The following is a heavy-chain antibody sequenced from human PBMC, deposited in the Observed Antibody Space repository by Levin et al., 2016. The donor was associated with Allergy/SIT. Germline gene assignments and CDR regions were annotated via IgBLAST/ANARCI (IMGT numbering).Heavy chain of an antibody. J-gene: IGHJ3*02. CDR1: GFTFTNYA. D-gene: IGHD6-19*01. CDR3: AKGRQWLAPDAFDI. V-gene: IGHV3-23*01. Sequence: GESLKISCAASGFTFTNYAMNWVRQAPGKGLEWVSGISNRGDSTYYADSVKGRFTISRGNSKNSLYLQMNSLRAEDTAVYYCAKGRQWLAPDAFDIWGQGTMVTVSS. CDR2: ISNRGDST.